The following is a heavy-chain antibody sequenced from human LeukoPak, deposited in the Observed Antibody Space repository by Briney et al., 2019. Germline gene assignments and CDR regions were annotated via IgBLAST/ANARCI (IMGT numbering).Heavy chain of an antibody. D-gene: IGHD5-18*01. CDR1: GYTFTSYG. CDR3: AFGINVDTAMVGWFDP. Sequence: ASVKVSCKASGYTFTSYGISWVRQAPGQGLEWMGWISAYNGNTNYAQKLQGRVTMTTDTSTSTAYMELRSLRSDDTAVYYCAFGINVDTAMVGWFDPWGQGTLVTVSS. V-gene: IGHV1-18*01. J-gene: IGHJ5*02. CDR2: ISAYNGNT.